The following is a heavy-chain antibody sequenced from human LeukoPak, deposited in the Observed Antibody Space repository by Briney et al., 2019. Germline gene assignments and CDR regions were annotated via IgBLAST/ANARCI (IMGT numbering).Heavy chain of an antibody. Sequence: QTGGSLRLSCAASGFTFSSYAMHWVRQALGKGLEWVAVISYDGSNKYYADSVKGRFTISRDNAKNSLYLQMNSLRAEDTAVYYCARDYDILTGYYPTTFDYWGQGTLVTVSS. V-gene: IGHV3-30-3*01. CDR1: GFTFSSYA. CDR2: ISYDGSNK. J-gene: IGHJ4*02. CDR3: ARDYDILTGYYPTTFDY. D-gene: IGHD3-9*01.